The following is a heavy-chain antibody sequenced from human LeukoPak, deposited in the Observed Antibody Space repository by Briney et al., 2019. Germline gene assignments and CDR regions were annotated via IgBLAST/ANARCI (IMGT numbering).Heavy chain of an antibody. CDR2: IYYSGST. CDR1: GGSISSSSYY. Sequence: SETLSLTCIVSGGSISSSSYYWGWIRQPPGKGLEWIGSIYYSGSTYYNPSLKSRVTISVDTSKNQFSLKLSSVTAADTAVYYCARLTGIAVAQKWGQGTLVTVSS. CDR3: ARLTGIAVAQK. D-gene: IGHD6-19*01. J-gene: IGHJ4*02. V-gene: IGHV4-39*01.